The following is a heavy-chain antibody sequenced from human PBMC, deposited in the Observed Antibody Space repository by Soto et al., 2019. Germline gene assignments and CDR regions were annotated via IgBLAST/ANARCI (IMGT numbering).Heavy chain of an antibody. CDR1: GGSISSYY. D-gene: IGHD1-1*01. J-gene: IGHJ4*02. Sequence: SETLSLTCSISGGSISSYYWSWIRQPAGKGLEWIGRIYTSGSTNHNPSLKSRVTMSVDTSKNQFSLKLSSVTAAGTAVYYCAREIQRYFDYWGQGTLVTVSS. CDR3: AREIQRYFDY. V-gene: IGHV4-4*07. CDR2: IYTSGST.